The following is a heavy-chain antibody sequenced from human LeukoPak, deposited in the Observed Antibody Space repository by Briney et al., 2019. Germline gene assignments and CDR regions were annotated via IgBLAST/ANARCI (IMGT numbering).Heavy chain of an antibody. Sequence: SETLSLTCAVYGGPFSGYYWSWIRQPPGKGLEWIGEINHSGSINYNPSLKSRVTISVDTSKNQFSLKLSSVTAADTAVYYCASLPIRYGDYGYWGQGTLVTVSS. CDR3: ASLPIRYGDYGY. D-gene: IGHD4-17*01. CDR2: INHSGSI. V-gene: IGHV4-34*01. CDR1: GGPFSGYY. J-gene: IGHJ4*02.